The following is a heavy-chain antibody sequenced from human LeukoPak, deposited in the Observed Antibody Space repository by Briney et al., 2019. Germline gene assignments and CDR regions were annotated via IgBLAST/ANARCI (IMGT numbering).Heavy chain of an antibody. CDR3: AKDLLRFDS. CDR2: VSVSAGST. J-gene: IGHJ5*01. Sequence: GGSLRLSCAVSGFTFSNYAMTWVRQAPEEGLDWVSAVSVSAGSTYYADSVKGRFTISRDNSKNTLYLQMNSLTAEDTAIYYCAKDLLRFDSWGQGTLVTVSS. CDR1: GFTFSNYA. V-gene: IGHV3-23*01.